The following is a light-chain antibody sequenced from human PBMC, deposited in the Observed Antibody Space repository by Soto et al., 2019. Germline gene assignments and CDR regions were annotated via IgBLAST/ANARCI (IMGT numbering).Light chain of an antibody. CDR2: ASS. Sequence: VMTQSPANLSVSPGEGVTLFCRASQNVANNIAWYQVKPAQPTRRLIYASSTRATGIPATFSGSGSDTQFSLTIISLQSEDSAVYYCQPYYHWGLSVGGGTKVEI. J-gene: IGKJ4*01. CDR3: QPYYHWGLS. CDR1: QNVANN. V-gene: IGKV3D-15*01.